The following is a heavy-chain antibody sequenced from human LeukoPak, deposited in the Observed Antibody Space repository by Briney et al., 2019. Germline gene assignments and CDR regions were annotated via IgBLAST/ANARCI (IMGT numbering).Heavy chain of an antibody. D-gene: IGHD2-2*01. CDR3: ARGYCSSTSCYDGDAFDI. Sequence: SETLSLTCTVSGGSISSYYWSWIRQPPGKGRGGMGYIYYSGSTNYNPSLKSRVTISVDTSKNQFSLKLSSVTAADTAVYYCARGYCSSTSCYDGDAFDIWGQGTMVTVSS. V-gene: IGHV4-59*01. CDR2: IYYSGST. CDR1: GGSISSYY. J-gene: IGHJ3*02.